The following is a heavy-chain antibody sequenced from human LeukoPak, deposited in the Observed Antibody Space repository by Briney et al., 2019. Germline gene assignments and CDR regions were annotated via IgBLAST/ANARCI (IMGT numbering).Heavy chain of an antibody. CDR1: GGTFSSYA. D-gene: IGHD6-19*01. CDR3: ASGAVAGTLRIFDY. CDR2: IIPIFGTA. Sequence: ASAKVSCKASGGTFSSYAISWVRQAPGQGLEWMGGIIPIFGTANYAQKFQGRVTITADKSTSTAYMELSSLRSEDTAVYYCASGAVAGTLRIFDYWGQGTLVTVSS. V-gene: IGHV1-69*06. J-gene: IGHJ4*02.